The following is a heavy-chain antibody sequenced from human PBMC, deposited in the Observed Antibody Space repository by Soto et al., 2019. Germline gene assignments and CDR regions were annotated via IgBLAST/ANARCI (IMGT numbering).Heavy chain of an antibody. CDR2: IIPIFGTA. J-gene: IGHJ5*02. Sequence: ASVKVSCKASGGTFSSYAISWVRQAPGQGLEWMGGIIPIFGTANYAQKFQGRVTITADESTSTAYMELSSLRSEDTAVYYCARELSDSDVGATTGLFDPWGQGTLVTVSS. V-gene: IGHV1-69*13. D-gene: IGHD1-26*01. CDR1: GGTFSSYA. CDR3: ARELSDSDVGATTGLFDP.